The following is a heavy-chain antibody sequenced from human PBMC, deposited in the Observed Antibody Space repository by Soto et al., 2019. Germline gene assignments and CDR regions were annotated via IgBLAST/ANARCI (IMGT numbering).Heavy chain of an antibody. Sequence: QVQLQESGPGLVKPSETLSLTCSVSSGSISSYYWSWIRQPPGKGLEWIGYVYYSGSTNYNPSLKSRVTISVDTSKNQFSLKLSSVPAADTAVYYCARTPFYYYGLGSHLYYFDYWDQGTLVTVSS. CDR3: ARTPFYYYGLGSHLYYFDY. V-gene: IGHV4-59*01. J-gene: IGHJ4*02. CDR1: SGSISSYY. D-gene: IGHD3-10*01. CDR2: VYYSGST.